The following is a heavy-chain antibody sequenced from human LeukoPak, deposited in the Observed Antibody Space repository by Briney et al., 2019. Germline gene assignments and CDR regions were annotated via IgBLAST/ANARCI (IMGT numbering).Heavy chain of an antibody. CDR1: GGTFSSYA. CDR2: IIPILGIA. CDR3: ARGVGYDSSGYYFDY. V-gene: IGHV1-69*04. J-gene: IGHJ4*02. D-gene: IGHD3-22*01. Sequence: ASVNVSCKASGGTFSSYAISWVRQAPGQGLEWMGRIIPILGIANYAQKFQGRVTITADKSTSTAYMELSRLRSEDTAVYYCARGVGYDSSGYYFDYWGQGTLVTVSS.